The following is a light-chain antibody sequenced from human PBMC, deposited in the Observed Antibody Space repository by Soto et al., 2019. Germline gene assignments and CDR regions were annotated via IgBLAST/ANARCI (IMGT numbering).Light chain of an antibody. CDR3: QQYNSRPYT. CDR2: GAS. V-gene: IGKV3-15*01. J-gene: IGKJ2*01. Sequence: EIVMTQSPATLSVSPGERATLSCRASQSVSSNLAWYQQKPGQAHRLLIYGASTRATGIPARFSGSRSGTEFTLTISSLQSEDFAVYYCQQYNSRPYTFGQGTKLEIK. CDR1: QSVSSN.